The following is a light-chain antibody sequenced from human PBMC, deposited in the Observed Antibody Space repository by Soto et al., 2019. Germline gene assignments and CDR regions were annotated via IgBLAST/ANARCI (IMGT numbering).Light chain of an antibody. V-gene: IGKV1-39*01. CDR2: AAS. CDR1: QSISSY. CDR3: QQSYSRMT. J-gene: IGKJ1*01. Sequence: DIQMTQSPSSLSASLGDGVTITCRASQSISSYVSWYQQKPGKAPKLLIYAASRLESGVPSRFSGSRSGTDFTLTISSLQPEDFATYYCQQSYSRMTFGQGTKVDIK.